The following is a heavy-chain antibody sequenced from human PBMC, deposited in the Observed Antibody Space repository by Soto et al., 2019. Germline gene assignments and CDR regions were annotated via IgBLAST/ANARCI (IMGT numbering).Heavy chain of an antibody. V-gene: IGHV2-5*01. Sequence: QITLKESGPTLVRPTQTLTLTCTFSGVSLSTSGLGVGWIRQPPGKALEWLALIYWNDDKRYSPSLKARLTITKDPSNNQVGITMTNMDPVDTATYYCAHRPSGWYLFDYWGQGTLVTVSS. CDR3: AHRPSGWYLFDY. CDR2: IYWNDDK. CDR1: GVSLSTSGLG. J-gene: IGHJ4*02. D-gene: IGHD6-19*01.